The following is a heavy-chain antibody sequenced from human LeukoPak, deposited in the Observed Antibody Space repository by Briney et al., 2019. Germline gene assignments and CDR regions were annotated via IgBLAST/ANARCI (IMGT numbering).Heavy chain of an antibody. CDR3: ARMSSRAGDWFDP. CDR1: GYTFTSYG. J-gene: IGHJ5*02. D-gene: IGHD6-13*01. Sequence: ASVKVSCKASGYTFTSYGISWVRQAPGQGLEWMGWISAYNVNKNYAQKLQGRVTMTTDTSRSTAYMELRSLRSDDTAVHYCARMSSRAGDWFDPWGQGTLVTVSS. CDR2: ISAYNVNK. V-gene: IGHV1-18*01.